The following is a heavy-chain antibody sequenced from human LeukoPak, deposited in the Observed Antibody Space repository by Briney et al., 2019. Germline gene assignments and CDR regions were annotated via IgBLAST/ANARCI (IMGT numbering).Heavy chain of an antibody. Sequence: HGESLKISCKASGSKFTNYWIGWVRQLPGKGLEWMTIIYPGDSETRYSPSFQGQVTISADKSIGTMYLQWSSLKASDTAMYYCARALRTGQGDYVPVLWGQGTLVIVSS. D-gene: IGHD4-17*01. J-gene: IGHJ4*02. CDR1: GSKFTNYW. CDR3: ARALRTGQGDYVPVL. CDR2: IYPGDSET. V-gene: IGHV5-51*01.